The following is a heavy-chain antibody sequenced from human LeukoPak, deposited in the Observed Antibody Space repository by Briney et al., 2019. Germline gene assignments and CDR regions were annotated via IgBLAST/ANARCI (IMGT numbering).Heavy chain of an antibody. D-gene: IGHD3-10*01. CDR3: AKDTHITMVRGVIADV. V-gene: IGHV3-9*01. CDR2: ISWNSGSI. J-gene: IGHJ6*02. CDR1: GFTFDDYA. Sequence: EPGRSLRLSCAASGFTFDDYAMHWVRQAPGKGLKWVSGISWNSGSIGYADSVKGRFTISRDNAKNSLYLQMNSLRAEDTALYYCAKDTHITMVRGVIADVWGQGTTVTVSS.